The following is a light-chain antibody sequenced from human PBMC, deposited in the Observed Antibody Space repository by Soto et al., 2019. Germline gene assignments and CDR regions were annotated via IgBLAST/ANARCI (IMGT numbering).Light chain of an antibody. CDR1: SSDVGGYNY. J-gene: IGLJ3*02. CDR3: TSYTSSSTWV. Sequence: QSALTQPASVSGSPGQSITISCTGTSSDVGGYNYVSWYRQHPGKVPKLLIYEVTNRPSGVSNRFSGSKSGNTASLTISGLQAEDEADYYCTSYTSSSTWVFGGGTKLTVL. V-gene: IGLV2-14*03. CDR2: EVT.